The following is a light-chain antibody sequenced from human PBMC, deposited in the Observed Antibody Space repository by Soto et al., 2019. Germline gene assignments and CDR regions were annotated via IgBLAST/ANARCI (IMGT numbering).Light chain of an antibody. CDR1: QSVLSNSNNKNY. CDR2: WAS. V-gene: IGKV4-1*01. CDR3: QQYYSTPHT. Sequence: DIVMTQSPDSLAVSLGERATINCKSSQSVLSNSNNKNYLAWHQQKPGQPPKLLIYWASTRESGVPDRLSGSGSETDFSLTISRLQSEEVAVYYCQQYYSTPHTFGQGTKVEIK. J-gene: IGKJ1*01.